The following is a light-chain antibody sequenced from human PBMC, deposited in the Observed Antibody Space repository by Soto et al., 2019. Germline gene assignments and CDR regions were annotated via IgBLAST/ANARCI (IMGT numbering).Light chain of an antibody. CDR3: QSYDSSLSVI. Sequence: QAVVTQPPSVSGAPGQRVTISCTGSTSNIGAGYDVHWYQQLPETAPKLLIYGNINRPSGVPDRFSGSRSGTSASLAITGLQAEDEADYYCQSYDSSLSVIFGGGTKVTVL. J-gene: IGLJ2*01. V-gene: IGLV1-40*01. CDR2: GNI. CDR1: TSNIGAGYD.